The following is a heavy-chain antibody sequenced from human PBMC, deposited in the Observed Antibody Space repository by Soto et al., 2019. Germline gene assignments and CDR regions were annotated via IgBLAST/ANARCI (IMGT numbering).Heavy chain of an antibody. CDR2: IIPIFGTA. D-gene: IGHD3-10*01. J-gene: IGHJ5*02. CDR3: ARDSYYGSGSWNWFDP. CDR1: GGTFSSYA. Sequence: GASVKVSCKASGGTFSSYAISWVRQAPGQGLEWMGGIIPIFGTANYAQKFQGRVTITADESTSTAYMELSSLRSEDTAVYYCARDSYYGSGSWNWFDPWGQGTLVTASS. V-gene: IGHV1-69*13.